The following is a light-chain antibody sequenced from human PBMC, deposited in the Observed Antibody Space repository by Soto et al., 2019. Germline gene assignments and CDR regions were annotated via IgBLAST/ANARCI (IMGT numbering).Light chain of an antibody. V-gene: IGKV3-20*01. J-gene: IGKJ1*01. CDR3: QQYDNSPTWT. Sequence: EMVLTQSPGTLSLSPGERVTLSCRASQSVSSRYLAWYQQKPGQAPRLLIYGASNRATGIPDRFTGSGSGADFTLTISRLEPEDFAVYYCQQYDNSPTWTFGQGTKVEIK. CDR2: GAS. CDR1: QSVSSRY.